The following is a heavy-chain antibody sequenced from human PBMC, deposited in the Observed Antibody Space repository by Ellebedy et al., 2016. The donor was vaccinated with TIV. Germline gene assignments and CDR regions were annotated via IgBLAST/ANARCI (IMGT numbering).Heavy chain of an antibody. Sequence: ASVKVSCXASGYTFTGCYIHWVRQAPGQGLEWMGWVNPNSGDTNCAQIFQGRVTMTRDTSISTAFMELSGLTSDDAAVYYCARDRPGGGWAFDLWGQGTLVAVS. J-gene: IGHJ3*01. D-gene: IGHD3-16*01. V-gene: IGHV1-2*02. CDR1: GYTFTGCY. CDR2: VNPNSGDT. CDR3: ARDRPGGGWAFDL.